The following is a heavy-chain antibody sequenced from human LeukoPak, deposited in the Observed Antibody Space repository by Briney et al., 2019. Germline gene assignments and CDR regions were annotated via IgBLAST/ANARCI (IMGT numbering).Heavy chain of an antibody. J-gene: IGHJ4*02. CDR2: IYYSRIT. CDR3: ARDANMDTAKVNYFDF. Sequence: PSETLSLTCTVSGDSISSGDYYWSWIRQHPGKVLVWIVYIYYSRITNYNPSLKRRVTISADTFKNQFSLKLSSVTAADTAVYYCARDANMDTAKVNYFDFWGQGTLVTVSS. CDR1: GDSISSGDYY. V-gene: IGHV4-31*03. D-gene: IGHD5-18*01.